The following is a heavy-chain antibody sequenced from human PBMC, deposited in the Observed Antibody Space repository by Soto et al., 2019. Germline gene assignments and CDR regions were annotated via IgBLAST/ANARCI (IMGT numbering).Heavy chain of an antibody. CDR3: ARGGPIAAAGNHWFDP. V-gene: IGHV4-31*03. Sequence: QVQLQESGPGLVKPSQTLSLTCTVSGGSISSGGYYWGWIRQHPGKGLEWIGYIYYSGSTYYNPSLNRRVTISGDTSKNKCSLKLSSVTAADTAVYYCARGGPIAAAGNHWFDPWCQGTLVTVSS. CDR1: GGSISSGGYY. CDR2: IYYSGST. J-gene: IGHJ5*02. D-gene: IGHD6-13*01.